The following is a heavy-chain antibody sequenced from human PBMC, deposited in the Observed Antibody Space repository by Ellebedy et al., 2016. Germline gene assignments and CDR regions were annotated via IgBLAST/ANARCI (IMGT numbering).Heavy chain of an antibody. Sequence: SETLSLXCTVSGVSISSYYWSWIRQPPGKGLEWIGYIYYSGSTNYNPSLKSRVTISVDTSKNQFSLKLSSVTAADTAVYYCAGGMTTVAPDYWGQGTLVTVSS. CDR1: GVSISSYY. V-gene: IGHV4-59*13. CDR3: AGGMTTVAPDY. J-gene: IGHJ4*02. CDR2: IYYSGST. D-gene: IGHD4-23*01.